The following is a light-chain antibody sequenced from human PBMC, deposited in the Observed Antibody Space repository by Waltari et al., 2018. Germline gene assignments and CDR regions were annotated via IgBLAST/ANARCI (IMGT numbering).Light chain of an antibody. V-gene: IGKV4-1*01. CDR2: WAS. J-gene: IGKJ4*01. CDR1: QSVLFDSNNKNY. Sequence: DFVMTQSPDALAVSLGERATINCKSSQSVLFDSNNKNYLAWYQQKPGQPPKALIYWASTRESGVPARFSGSGSGTDFTLTISSLQAEDVAVYYCQQYYDTPLSFGGGTKVEIK. CDR3: QQYYDTPLS.